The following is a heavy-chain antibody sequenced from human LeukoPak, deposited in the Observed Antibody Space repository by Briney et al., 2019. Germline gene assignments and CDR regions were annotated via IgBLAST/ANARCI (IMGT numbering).Heavy chain of an antibody. V-gene: IGHV3-11*01. Sequence: PGGSLRLSCAASGFTFSDYYMSWIRQAPGKGLEWVSYISSRGSTICYADSVKGRFTVSSDNAKNSLYLQMNSLRAEDTAVYYCARSYGYGFDYWGQGTLVTVSS. CDR2: ISSRGSTI. CDR1: GFTFSDYY. CDR3: ARSYGYGFDY. D-gene: IGHD5-18*01. J-gene: IGHJ4*02.